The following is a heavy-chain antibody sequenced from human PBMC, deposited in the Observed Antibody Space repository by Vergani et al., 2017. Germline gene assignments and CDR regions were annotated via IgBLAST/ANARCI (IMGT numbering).Heavy chain of an antibody. J-gene: IGHJ6*02. CDR3: ARDQLSVQIWSGYPNYYYYYGMDV. D-gene: IGHD3-3*01. CDR1: GGTFSSYA. CDR2: IIPIFGTA. Sequence: QVQLVQSGAEVKKPGSSVKVSCKASGGTFSSYAISWVRQAPGQGLEWMGRIIPIFGTANYAQKFQGRVTITADESTSTAYMELSSLRSEDTAVYYCARDQLSVQIWSGYPNYYYYYGMDVWGQGTTVTVSS. V-gene: IGHV1-69*18.